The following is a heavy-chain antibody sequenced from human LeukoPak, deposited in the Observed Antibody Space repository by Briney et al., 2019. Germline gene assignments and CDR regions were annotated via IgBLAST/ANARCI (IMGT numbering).Heavy chain of an antibody. CDR3: ARGLTYYYDSGGYYTPYNWFDP. J-gene: IGHJ5*02. CDR1: GGSFSDYY. D-gene: IGHD3-22*01. CDR2: INHSGST. Sequence: SETLSLTCAVYGGSFSDYYWSWFRQPPVKGLEWIGEINHSGSTNYNPSLKSRVTMSMDTSKNQLSLKLSSVTAADTAVYYCARGLTYYYDSGGYYTPYNWFDPWGQGTLVTVSS. V-gene: IGHV4-34*01.